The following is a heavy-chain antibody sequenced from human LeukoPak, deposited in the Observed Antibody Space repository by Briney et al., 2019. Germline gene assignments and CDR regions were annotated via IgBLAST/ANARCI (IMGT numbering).Heavy chain of an antibody. CDR2: IYHSGST. D-gene: IGHD5-18*01. CDR1: GGSISSGGYY. J-gene: IGHJ4*02. Sequence: SETLSLTCTVSGGSISSGGYYWSWIRQPPGKGLEWIGYIYHSGSTYYNPSLKSRVTISVDTSKNQFSLKLSSVTAADTAVYYCARRGVYSYARTYYFDYWGQGTLVTVSS. CDR3: ARRGVYSYARTYYFDY. V-gene: IGHV4-30-2*05.